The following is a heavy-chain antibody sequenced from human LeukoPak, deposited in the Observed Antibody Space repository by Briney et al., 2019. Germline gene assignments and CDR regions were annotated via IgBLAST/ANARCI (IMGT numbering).Heavy chain of an antibody. Sequence: AASVKVSCKASGYTFTSYGISWVRQAPGQGLEWMGWISAYNGNTNYAQKLQGRVTMTTDTSTSTAYMELRSLRSGDTAVYYCARVSRGPDIVVVPAAMTGDYWGQGTLVTVSS. J-gene: IGHJ4*02. CDR1: GYTFTSYG. CDR2: ISAYNGNT. D-gene: IGHD2-2*01. V-gene: IGHV1-18*01. CDR3: ARVSRGPDIVVVPAAMTGDY.